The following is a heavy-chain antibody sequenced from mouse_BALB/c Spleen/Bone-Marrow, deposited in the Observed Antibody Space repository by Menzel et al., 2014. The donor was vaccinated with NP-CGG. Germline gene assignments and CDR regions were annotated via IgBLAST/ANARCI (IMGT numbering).Heavy chain of an antibody. CDR2: IDPANGNT. V-gene: IGHV14-3*02. CDR3: ARYYYGYYFDY. CDR1: GFNIKDTY. D-gene: IGHD1-1*01. J-gene: IGHJ2*01. Sequence: VQLQQSGAELVKPGASVKLSCTASGFNIKDTYMHWVKQRPEQGLEWNGRIDPANGNTKYDPKFQGKATITADTSSNTAYLQLSSLTSEDTAVYYCARYYYGYYFDYWGQGTTLTVSS.